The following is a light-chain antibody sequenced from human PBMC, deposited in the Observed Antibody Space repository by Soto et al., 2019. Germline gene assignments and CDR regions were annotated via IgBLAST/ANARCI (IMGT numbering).Light chain of an antibody. V-gene: IGLV2-23*02. Sequence: QSALTQPASVSGSPGQSITISCTGTSSDIGTYNLVSWYQQHPGKAPKLMIYEVNKRPSGVSDRFSGSKSGNTASLTISGLQAEDEADYYCCSYAGSSTLYAFGTGTRSPS. CDR2: EVN. CDR3: CSYAGSSTLYA. CDR1: SSDIGTYNL. J-gene: IGLJ1*01.